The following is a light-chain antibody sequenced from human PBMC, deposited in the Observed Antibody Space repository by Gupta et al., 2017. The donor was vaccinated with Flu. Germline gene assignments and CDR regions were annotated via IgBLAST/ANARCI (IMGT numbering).Light chain of an antibody. J-gene: IGKJ1*01. Sequence: DIQMTQSPSTLSASVGDRVTITCRASQSISSWLAWYQQKPGKAPKLLIYKASSLESGVPSRFSGSGSGTEFTLTISSLHPDDFATYYCQHDNSYSGTFGQGTKVEIK. CDR3: QHDNSYSGT. V-gene: IGKV1-5*03. CDR1: QSISSW. CDR2: KAS.